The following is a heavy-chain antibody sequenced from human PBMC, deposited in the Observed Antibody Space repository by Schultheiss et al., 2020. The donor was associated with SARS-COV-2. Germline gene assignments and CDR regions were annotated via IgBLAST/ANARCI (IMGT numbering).Heavy chain of an antibody. D-gene: IGHD2-2*03. CDR3: ARLNLDIVVVPAAIAGFDY. J-gene: IGHJ4*02. CDR2: IYYSGST. Sequence: SETLSLTCTVSGGSISSGGYYWSWIRQHPGKGLEWIGYIYYSGSTYYNPSLKSRVTISVDTSKNQFSLKLSSVTAADTAVYYCARLNLDIVVVPAAIAGFDYWGQGTLVTVSS. V-gene: IGHV4-31*03. CDR1: GGSISSGGYY.